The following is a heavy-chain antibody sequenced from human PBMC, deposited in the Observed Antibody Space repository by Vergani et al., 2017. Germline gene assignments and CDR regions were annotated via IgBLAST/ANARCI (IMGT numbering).Heavy chain of an antibody. J-gene: IGHJ5*02. Sequence: QVQLQESGPGLVKPSETLSLTCTVSGGSVSSGSYYWSWIRQPPGKGLEWIGYIYYSGSTNYNPSLKSRVTISVDTSKNQFSLKLSSVTAADTAVYYCAREVTIFGVVIRTVDPWGQGTLVTVSS. CDR2: IYYSGST. CDR1: GGSVSSGSYY. V-gene: IGHV4-61*01. D-gene: IGHD3-3*01. CDR3: AREVTIFGVVIRTVDP.